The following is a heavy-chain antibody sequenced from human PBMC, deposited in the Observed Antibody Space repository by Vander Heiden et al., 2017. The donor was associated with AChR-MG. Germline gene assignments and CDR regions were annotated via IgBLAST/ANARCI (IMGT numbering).Heavy chain of an antibody. J-gene: IGHJ6*02. V-gene: IGHV4-39*01. D-gene: IGHD5-18*01. CDR2: IYYSGST. Sequence: QLQLQESGPGLVKPSETLSPTCTVAGGSISSSSYYWGWIRQPPGKGLEWIGSIYYSGSTYYNPSLKSRVTISVDTSKNQFSLKLSSVTAADTAVYYCARFLWLLAPGYYYGMDVWGQGTTVTVSS. CDR1: GGSISSSSYY. CDR3: ARFLWLLAPGYYYGMDV.